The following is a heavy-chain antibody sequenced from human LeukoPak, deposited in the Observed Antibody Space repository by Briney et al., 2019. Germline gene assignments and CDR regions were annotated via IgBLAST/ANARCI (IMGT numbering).Heavy chain of an antibody. CDR3: ARVGYSSGLDY. CDR1: GGSISSYY. Sequence: SSETLSLTCTVSGGSISSYYWSWIRQPPGKGLEWIGYIYYSGSTNYNPSLKSRVTISVDTSKNQFSLKLSSVTAADTAAYYCARVGYSSGLDYWGQGTLVTVSS. CDR2: IYYSGST. V-gene: IGHV4-59*01. D-gene: IGHD6-19*01. J-gene: IGHJ4*02.